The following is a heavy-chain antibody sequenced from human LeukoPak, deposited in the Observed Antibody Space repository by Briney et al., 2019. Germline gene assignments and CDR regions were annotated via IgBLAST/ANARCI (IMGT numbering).Heavy chain of an antibody. CDR1: GGSISSYY. V-gene: IGHV4-59*01. CDR2: IYYSGST. J-gene: IGHJ5*02. D-gene: IGHD3-3*01. Sequence: SVTLSLTCTVSGGSISSYYWSWIRQPPGKGLEWIGYIYYSGSTNYNPSLKSRVTISVDTSKNQFSLKLSSVTAADTAVYYCARLSPYYDFWSGYTNNWFDPWGQGTLVTVSS. CDR3: ARLSPYYDFWSGYTNNWFDP.